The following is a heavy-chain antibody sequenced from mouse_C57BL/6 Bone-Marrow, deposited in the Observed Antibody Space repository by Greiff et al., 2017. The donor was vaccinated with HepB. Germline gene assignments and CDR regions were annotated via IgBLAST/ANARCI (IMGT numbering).Heavy chain of an antibody. D-gene: IGHD1-1*01. J-gene: IGHJ2*01. CDR1: GYSITSGYY. V-gene: IGHV3-6*01. CDR2: ISYDGSN. Sequence: DVQLQESGPGLVKPSQSLSLTCSVTGYSITSGYYWNWIRQFPGNKLEWMGYISYDGSNNYNPSLKNRISITRDTSKNQFFLKLNSVTTEDTATYYCAREGYYGSPFDYWGQGTTLTVSS. CDR3: AREGYYGSPFDY.